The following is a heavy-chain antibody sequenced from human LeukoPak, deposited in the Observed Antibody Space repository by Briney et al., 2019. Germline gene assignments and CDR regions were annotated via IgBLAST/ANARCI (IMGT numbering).Heavy chain of an antibody. CDR2: IYYSGST. J-gene: IGHJ4*02. D-gene: IGHD2-15*01. V-gene: IGHV4-59*01. CDR1: GGSTSSYY. Sequence: KPSETLSLTCTVSGGSTSSYYWSWIRQPPGKGLEWIGYIYYSGSTNYNPSLKSRVTISVDTSKNQFSLKLSSVTAADTAVYYCARERGGYFDYWGQGTLVTVSS. CDR3: ARERGGYFDY.